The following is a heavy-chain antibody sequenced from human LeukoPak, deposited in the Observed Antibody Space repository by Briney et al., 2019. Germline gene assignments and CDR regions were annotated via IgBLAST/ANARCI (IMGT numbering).Heavy chain of an antibody. CDR2: IYYSGST. J-gene: IGHJ4*02. V-gene: IGHV4-59*01. CDR1: GGSISSYY. D-gene: IGHD6-13*01. Sequence: SETLSLTCIVSGGSISSYYWSWIRQPPGKGLEWIGYIYYSGSTDYNPSLKSRVTISVDTSKNQFSLKLSSVTAADTAVYYCAGGSSSWYYWGQGTLVTVSS. CDR3: AGGSSSWYY.